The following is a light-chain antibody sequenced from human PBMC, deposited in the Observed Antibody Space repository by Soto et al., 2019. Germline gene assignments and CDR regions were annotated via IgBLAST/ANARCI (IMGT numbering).Light chain of an antibody. CDR1: SGHSSYI. CDR3: ETWDSNTHTV. V-gene: IGLV4-60*02. Sequence: QLVLTQSSSASASLGSSVKLTCTLSSGHSSYIIAWHQQQPGKAPRYLMKLEGSGSYYKGSGVPDRFSGSSSGADRYLTISNLQFEDEADYYCETWDSNTHTVFGGGTKLTVL. CDR2: LEGSGSY. J-gene: IGLJ3*02.